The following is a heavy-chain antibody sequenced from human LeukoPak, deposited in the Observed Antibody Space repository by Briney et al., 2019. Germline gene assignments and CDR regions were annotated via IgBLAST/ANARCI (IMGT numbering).Heavy chain of an antibody. J-gene: IGHJ5*02. CDR1: GGSISSSSYY. Sequence: KSSETLSLTCTVSGGSISSSSYYWGWIRQPPGKGLEWIGSIYYSGSTYYNPSLKSRVTISVDTSKNQFSLKLSSVTAADTAVYYCARMGLGNFDPWGQGTLVTVSS. V-gene: IGHV4-39*07. CDR3: ARMGLGNFDP. D-gene: IGHD4-23*01. CDR2: IYYSGST.